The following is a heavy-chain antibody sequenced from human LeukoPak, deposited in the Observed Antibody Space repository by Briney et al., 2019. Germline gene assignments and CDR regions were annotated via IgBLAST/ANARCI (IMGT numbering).Heavy chain of an antibody. V-gene: IGHV5-51*01. D-gene: IGHD6-13*01. CDR3: ARKHGPAKYSSSWNDY. CDR1: GYSFTSYW. Sequence: GESLKISCKGSGYSFTSYWIGWVRQMPGKGLEWMGIIYPGDSDTRYSPSFQGQVTISADKSISTAYLQWSSLKASDTAMHYCARKHGPAKYSSSWNDYWGQGTLVTVSS. J-gene: IGHJ4*02. CDR2: IYPGDSDT.